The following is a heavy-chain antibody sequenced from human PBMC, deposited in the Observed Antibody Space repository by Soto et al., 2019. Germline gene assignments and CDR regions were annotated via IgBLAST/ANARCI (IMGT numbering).Heavy chain of an antibody. CDR3: ARVFCSSASCYMPSYYYYSYMDV. CDR1: GGSIRNYY. D-gene: IGHD2-2*02. V-gene: IGHV4-59*12. J-gene: IGHJ6*03. Sequence: PSETLSLTCTVSGGSIRNYYWSWIRQPPGKGLEWIGYIFYRGSTNYHPSLKSRTTMSVDTSKNQFSLRLSSVTAADTAVYYCARVFCSSASCYMPSYYYYSYMDVWGKGTTVTVSS. CDR2: IFYRGST.